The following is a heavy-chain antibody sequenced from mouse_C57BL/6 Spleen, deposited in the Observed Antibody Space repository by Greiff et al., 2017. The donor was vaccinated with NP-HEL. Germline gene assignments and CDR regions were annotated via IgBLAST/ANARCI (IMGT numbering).Heavy chain of an antibody. CDR1: GYTFTSYT. CDR3: ARCYYSSAWFAY. CDR2: INPSSGYT. V-gene: IGHV1-4*01. D-gene: IGHD2-12*01. Sequence: LVESGAELARPGASVKMSCKASGYTFTSYTMHWVKQRPGQGLEWIGYINPSSGYTKYNQKFKDKATLTADKSSSTAYMQLSSLTSEDSAVYYCARCYYSSAWFAYWGQGTLVTVSA. J-gene: IGHJ3*01.